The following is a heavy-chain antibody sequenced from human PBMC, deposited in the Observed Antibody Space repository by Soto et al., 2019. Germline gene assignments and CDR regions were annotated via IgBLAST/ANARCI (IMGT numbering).Heavy chain of an antibody. J-gene: IGHJ6*02. V-gene: IGHV1-69*01. D-gene: IGHD3-22*01. Sequence: QVQLVQSGAEVKKPGSSVKVSCKASGGTFSSYAISWVRQAPGQGLEWMGGIIPIFGTANYAQKFQGRVTITADESMSTAYMELSSLRSEDTAVYYCAREKVTMIVVVKGLKRDYYYGMDVWGQGTTVTVSS. CDR1: GGTFSSYA. CDR3: AREKVTMIVVVKGLKRDYYYGMDV. CDR2: IIPIFGTA.